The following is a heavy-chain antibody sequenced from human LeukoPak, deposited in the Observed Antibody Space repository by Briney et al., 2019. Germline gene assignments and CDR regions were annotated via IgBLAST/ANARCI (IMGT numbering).Heavy chain of an antibody. V-gene: IGHV3-30*18. Sequence: GGSLRLSCAASGFTFSSYGMHWVRQAPGKGLEWVAVISYDGSNKYYADSVKGRFTISRDNSKNTLYLRMNSLRAEDTAVYYCAKRTYYDSSGYPTHYFDYWGQGTLVTVSS. CDR1: GFTFSSYG. CDR3: AKRTYYDSSGYPTHYFDY. J-gene: IGHJ4*02. D-gene: IGHD3-22*01. CDR2: ISYDGSNK.